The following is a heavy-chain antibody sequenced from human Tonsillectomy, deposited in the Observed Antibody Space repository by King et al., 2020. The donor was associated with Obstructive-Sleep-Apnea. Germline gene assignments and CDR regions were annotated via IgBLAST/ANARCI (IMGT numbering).Heavy chain of an antibody. CDR1: GYTFTNYA. Sequence: QLVQSGAVVKKPGASVKVSCKASGYTFTNYAIHWVRQAPGQKIEWMGWINAGNGNTKYSQKFQGRVTIASDTSASTAYMELSSLRSEDTAVYLCARDPNNRNGDYFDYWGQGSLVTVSS. J-gene: IGHJ4*02. CDR2: INAGNGNT. CDR3: ARDPNNRNGDYFDY. V-gene: IGHV1-3*01. D-gene: IGHD1-14*01.